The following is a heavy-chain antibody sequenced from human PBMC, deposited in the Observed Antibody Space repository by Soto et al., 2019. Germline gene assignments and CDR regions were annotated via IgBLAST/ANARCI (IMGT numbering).Heavy chain of an antibody. CDR2: INWNSGSL. Sequence: GGSLRLSCAASGFTFDDYAMHWVRQVPGKGLEWVSGINWNSGSLGYADSVKSRFAISRDNAKNSLHLQMNSLRAEDTAFYYCVKDESINWYSGHFRHWGQGTLVTVSS. V-gene: IGHV3-9*01. J-gene: IGHJ1*01. CDR1: GFTFDDYA. D-gene: IGHD6-13*01. CDR3: VKDESINWYSGHFRH.